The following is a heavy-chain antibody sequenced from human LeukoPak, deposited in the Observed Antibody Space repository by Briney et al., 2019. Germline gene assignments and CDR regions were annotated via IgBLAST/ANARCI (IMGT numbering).Heavy chain of an antibody. D-gene: IGHD3-10*01. CDR3: ARGVSDGSYFAY. CDR1: GGSFSGYD. CDR2: INHSGST. J-gene: IGHJ4*02. V-gene: IGHV4-34*01. Sequence: SETLSLTCDVYGGSFSGYDWHWIRQPPGKGLEWIGEINHSGSTNYNPSLKSRVTMPVDTSKNQFSLKLSSVTAADTAVYYCARGVSDGSYFAYWGQGTLVTVSS.